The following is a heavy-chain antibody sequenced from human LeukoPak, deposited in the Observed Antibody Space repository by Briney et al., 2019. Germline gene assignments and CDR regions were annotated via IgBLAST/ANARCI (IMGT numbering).Heavy chain of an antibody. CDR2: IYYSGST. CDR3: ARVPLWFGELSSFPS. D-gene: IGHD3-10*01. V-gene: IGHV4-59*01. J-gene: IGHJ5*02. Sequence: SETLSLTCTVSGGSISNYHWSWVRPPPGKGLEWIGYIYYSGSTTYNPSLKSRGTISIDTSKNQFSLKLRSVTAADTAVYYCARVPLWFGELSSFPSWGQGTLVFVSS. CDR1: GGSISNYH.